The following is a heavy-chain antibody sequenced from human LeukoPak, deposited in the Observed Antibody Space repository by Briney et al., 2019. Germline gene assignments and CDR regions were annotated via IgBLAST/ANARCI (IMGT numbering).Heavy chain of an antibody. CDR3: ARDGGITGTTDYYYYMDV. CDR1: GFTFSSYA. V-gene: IGHV3-30*19. J-gene: IGHJ6*03. D-gene: IGHD1-7*01. Sequence: GGSQRLSCAASGFTFSSYAMHWVRQAPGKGLEWVAVISKDVSNKYYADSVKGRFTISRDNSKNTLYLQMNSLRAEDTAVYYCARDGGITGTTDYYYYMDVWGKGTTVTVSS. CDR2: ISKDVSNK.